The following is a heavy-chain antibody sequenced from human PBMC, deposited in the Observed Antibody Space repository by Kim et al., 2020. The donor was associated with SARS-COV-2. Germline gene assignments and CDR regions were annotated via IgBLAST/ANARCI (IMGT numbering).Heavy chain of an antibody. J-gene: IGHJ5*02. D-gene: IGHD3-22*01. CDR1: GYTFTSYY. Sequence: ASVKVSCKASGYTFTSYYMHWVRQAPGQGLEWMGIINPSGGSTSYAQKFQGRVTMTRDTSTSTVYMELSSLRSEDTAVYYCARGPSEYYDSSGYWGFDPWGQGTLVTVSS. V-gene: IGHV1-46*01. CDR2: INPSGGST. CDR3: ARGPSEYYDSSGYWGFDP.